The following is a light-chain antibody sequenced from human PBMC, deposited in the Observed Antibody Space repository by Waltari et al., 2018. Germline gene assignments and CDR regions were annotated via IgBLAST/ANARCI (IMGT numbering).Light chain of an antibody. CDR1: DLPRKY. CDR2: EDT. CDR3: YSSDTTGLRV. V-gene: IGLV3-10*01. Sequence: SYELTQPPSVSVSPGQTARITCSGQDLPRKYAYWSQQKSGQAPRLVIYEDTKRPAGIPARFSGSSSGTVATLTITGAQVDDEADYYCYSSDTTGLRVFGGGTTVVVL. J-gene: IGLJ1*01.